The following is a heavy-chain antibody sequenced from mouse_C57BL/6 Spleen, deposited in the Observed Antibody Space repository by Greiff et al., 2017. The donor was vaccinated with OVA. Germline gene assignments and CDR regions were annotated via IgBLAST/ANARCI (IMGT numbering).Heavy chain of an antibody. Sequence: VQLQQPGAELVKPGASVKLSCKASGYTFTSYWMHWVKQRPGQGLEWIGMIHPNGGSTNYNEKFKSKATLTVDKSSSTAYMQLSSLTSEDSAVYYCARSYGSSYWYFDVWGTGTTVTVSS. J-gene: IGHJ1*03. CDR2: IHPNGGST. V-gene: IGHV1-64*01. CDR1: GYTFTSYW. D-gene: IGHD1-1*01. CDR3: ARSYGSSYWYFDV.